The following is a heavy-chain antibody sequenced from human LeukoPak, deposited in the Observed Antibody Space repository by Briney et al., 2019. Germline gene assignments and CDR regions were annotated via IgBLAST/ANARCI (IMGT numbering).Heavy chain of an antibody. Sequence: SETLSLTCTVSGGSISSYYWSWIRQPPGKGLEWIGYIYYTGSTNYNPSLKSRVTISVDTPKNQFSLKLRSVTAADTAVYYCARDQRRSSWYDYWGQGTLVTVSS. CDR3: ARDQRRSSWYDY. V-gene: IGHV4-59*01. CDR1: GGSISSYY. CDR2: IYYTGST. J-gene: IGHJ4*02. D-gene: IGHD6-13*01.